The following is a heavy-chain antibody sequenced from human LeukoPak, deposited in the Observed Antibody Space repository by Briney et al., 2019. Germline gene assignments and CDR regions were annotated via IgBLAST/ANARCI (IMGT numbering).Heavy chain of an antibody. CDR3: AATYSYGSGSGGGFDY. D-gene: IGHD3-10*01. J-gene: IGHJ4*02. Sequence: GGSLRLSCAASGFTFSSYWMSWVRQAPGKGLEWVANIKQDGSEKYYVDSVKGRFTISRDNAKNSLYLQMNSLRAEDTAVYFCAATYSYGSGSGGGFDYWGQGTLVTVSS. CDR1: GFTFSSYW. CDR2: IKQDGSEK. V-gene: IGHV3-7*01.